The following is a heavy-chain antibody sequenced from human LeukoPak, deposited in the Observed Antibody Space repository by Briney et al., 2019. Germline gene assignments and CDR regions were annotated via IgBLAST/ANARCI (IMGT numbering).Heavy chain of an antibody. D-gene: IGHD2-8*01. Sequence: GGSLRLSCAASGFTFDDYGMSWVRQVPGKGLEWVSGINKNGGRTGYADSVKGRFTISRDNSKNTLYLQMNSLRAEDTAVYYCAKGRVMVYAIFDYWGQGTLVTVSS. CDR3: AKGRVMVYAIFDY. J-gene: IGHJ4*02. CDR2: INKNGGRT. CDR1: GFTFDDYG. V-gene: IGHV3-20*04.